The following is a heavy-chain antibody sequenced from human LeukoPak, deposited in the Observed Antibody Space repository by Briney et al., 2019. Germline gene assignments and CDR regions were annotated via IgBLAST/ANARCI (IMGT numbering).Heavy chain of an antibody. CDR3: ARGKQWLVLTGFDY. CDR2: INHSGST. Sequence: SETLSLTCGVYGGSFSSYYWSWIRQPPGKGLEWIGGINHSGSTYYNPSLKSRATISGDTSKNQFTLRLSSVTAADTAVYYCARGKQWLVLTGFDYWGQGTLVTVSS. CDR1: GGSFSSYY. J-gene: IGHJ4*02. V-gene: IGHV4-34*01. D-gene: IGHD6-19*01.